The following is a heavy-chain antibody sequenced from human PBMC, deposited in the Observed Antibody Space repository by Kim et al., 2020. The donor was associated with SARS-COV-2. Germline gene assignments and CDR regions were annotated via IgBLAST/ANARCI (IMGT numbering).Heavy chain of an antibody. V-gene: IGHV3-74*01. D-gene: IGHD3-22*01. J-gene: IGHJ4*02. CDR2: INADGSSA. Sequence: GGSLRLSCAVSGLSFSDYWMHWVRQGLGKGLVWVSRINADGSSAYYADSVKGRFTISRDNAKNTVFLQMNSLRAEDTAVYYCAREGGTTYDSAGYDFWSQGTLVTVSS. CDR3: AREGGTTYDSAGYDF. CDR1: GLSFSDYW.